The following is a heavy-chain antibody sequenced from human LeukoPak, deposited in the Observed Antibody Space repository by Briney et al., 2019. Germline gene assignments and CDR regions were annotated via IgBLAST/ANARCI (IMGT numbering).Heavy chain of an antibody. J-gene: IGHJ4*02. CDR2: ISSSSSTI. V-gene: IGHV3-48*01. Sequence: GGSLRLSCAASGFTFSSYSMNWVRQAPGKGLEWVSYISSSSSTIYYADSVKGRFTISRDNAKNSLYLQMNSLRAEDTSVYYCARRVGTTAFDYRGQGTLVTVSS. CDR3: ARRVGTTAFDY. CDR1: GFTFSSYS. D-gene: IGHD2/OR15-2a*01.